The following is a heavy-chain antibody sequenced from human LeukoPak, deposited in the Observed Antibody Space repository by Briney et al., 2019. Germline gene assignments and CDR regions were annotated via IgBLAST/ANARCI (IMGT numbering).Heavy chain of an antibody. J-gene: IGHJ4*02. V-gene: IGHV1-69*13. CDR1: GGTFSSYA. Sequence: ASVKVSCKASGGTFSSYAISWVRQAPGQGLEWMGGINPIFGTANYAQKFQGRVTITADESTSTAYMELSSLRSEDTVVYYCASGSDELGIFSSFDYWGQGTLVTVSS. CDR2: INPIFGTA. CDR3: ASGSDELGIFSSFDY. D-gene: IGHD7-27*01.